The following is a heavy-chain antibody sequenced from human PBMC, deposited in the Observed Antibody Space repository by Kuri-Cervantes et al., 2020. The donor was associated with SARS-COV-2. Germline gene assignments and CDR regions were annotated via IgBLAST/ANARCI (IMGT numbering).Heavy chain of an antibody. CDR2: IWYDGSNK. CDR3: ARNDGYYVGY. J-gene: IGHJ4*02. Sequence: GESLKISCAASGFTFSSYAMSWVRQAPGKGLEWVAVIWYDGSNKYYADSVKGRFTISRDNSKNTLYLQMNGLRAEDTAVYYCARNDGYYVGYWGQGTLVTVSS. CDR1: GFTFSSYA. D-gene: IGHD1-1*01. V-gene: IGHV3-33*08.